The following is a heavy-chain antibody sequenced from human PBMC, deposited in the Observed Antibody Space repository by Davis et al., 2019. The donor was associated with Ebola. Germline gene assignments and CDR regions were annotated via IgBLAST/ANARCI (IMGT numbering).Heavy chain of an antibody. Sequence: PSETLSLTCSVHGVSLSGYYWTWFRQSPGEGLEWIGESNQRGSAKYNPSLKSRVTISVDTSKSLFSLTLASVTAADSAVYYCARHYRYYNDYGGAFDVWGRGTVVTVSS. J-gene: IGHJ3*01. CDR3: ARHYRYYNDYGGAFDV. V-gene: IGHV4-34*01. CDR1: GVSLSGYY. CDR2: SNQRGSA. D-gene: IGHD3-22*01.